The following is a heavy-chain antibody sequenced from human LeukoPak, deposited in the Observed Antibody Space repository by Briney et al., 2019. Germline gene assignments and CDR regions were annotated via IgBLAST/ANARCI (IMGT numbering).Heavy chain of an antibody. D-gene: IGHD2-15*01. CDR2: ISYDGNNK. CDR3: ARDPPIDIVVVEAATPSYFDY. J-gene: IGHJ4*02. Sequence: PGGSLRLSCAASGFTFSSYAMHWARQAPGKGLEWVAVISYDGNNKYYADSVKGRFTISRDNSKNTLYLQMNSLRAEDTALYYCARDPPIDIVVVEAATPSYFDYWGQGTLVTVSS. V-gene: IGHV3-30*04. CDR1: GFTFSSYA.